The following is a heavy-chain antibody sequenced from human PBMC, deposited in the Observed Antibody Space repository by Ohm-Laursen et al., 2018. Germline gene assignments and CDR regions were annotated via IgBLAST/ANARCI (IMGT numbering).Heavy chain of an antibody. J-gene: IGHJ3*02. V-gene: IGHV3-53*01. CDR3: ARRGWYKGEAFDI. CDR1: GSTVSSNY. CDR2: IYSGGST. Sequence: SLRLSCAASGSTVSSNYMSWVRQAPGQGLEWVSVIYSGGSTYYADSVKGRFTISRDNSKNTLYLQMNSLRAEDTAVYYCARRGWYKGEAFDIWGQGTMVTVSS. D-gene: IGHD6-19*01.